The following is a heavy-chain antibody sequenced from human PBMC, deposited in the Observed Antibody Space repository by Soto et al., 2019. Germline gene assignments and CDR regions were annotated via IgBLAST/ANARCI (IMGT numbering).Heavy chain of an antibody. Sequence: SVKVSCKASGFTFTSSAVQWVRQARGQRLEWIGWIVVGSGNTNYAQKFQERVTITRDMSASTAYMELSSLRSEDTAVYYCAADPRFTFWFDPWGQGTLVTVSS. V-gene: IGHV1-58*01. CDR1: GFTFTSSA. CDR2: IVVGSGNT. CDR3: AADPRFTFWFDP. D-gene: IGHD3-3*01. J-gene: IGHJ5*02.